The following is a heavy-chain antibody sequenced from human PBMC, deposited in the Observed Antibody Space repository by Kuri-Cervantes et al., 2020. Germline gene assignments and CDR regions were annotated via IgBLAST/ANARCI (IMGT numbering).Heavy chain of an antibody. CDR1: GFTFDDYT. V-gene: IGHV3-43*01. J-gene: IGHJ4*02. Sequence: GESLKISCAASGFTFDDYTMHWVRQAPGKGLEWVSLISWDGGSTYYADSVKGRFTISRDNSKNSLYLQMNSLRTEDTALYYCAKDQPYYDSSGYLSGYFDYWGQGTLVTVSS. CDR3: AKDQPYYDSSGYLSGYFDY. D-gene: IGHD3-22*01. CDR2: ISWDGGST.